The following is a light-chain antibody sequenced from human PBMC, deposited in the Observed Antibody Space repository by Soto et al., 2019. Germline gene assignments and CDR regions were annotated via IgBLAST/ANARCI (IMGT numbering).Light chain of an antibody. V-gene: IGKV3-15*01. Sequence: PTGDSKVRSAPSRESGQTVSSNLAWYQQKPGQAPRLLIYGASTRATGIPARFSGSGSGTEFTLTISSLEPEDFAVYYCQQRSNWPPGITFGQGTRLEIK. CDR2: GAS. CDR1: QTVSSN. CDR3: QQRSNWPPGIT. J-gene: IGKJ5*01.